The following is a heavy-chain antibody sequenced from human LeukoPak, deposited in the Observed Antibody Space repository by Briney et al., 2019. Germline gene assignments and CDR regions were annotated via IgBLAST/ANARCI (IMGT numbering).Heavy chain of an antibody. Sequence: PGGSLRLSCAASGFTFSSYAMSWVRQAPGKGLEWDSAISGSGGSTYYADSVKGRFTISRDNSKNTLYLQMNSLRAEDTAVYYCAKDERSSSWILDAFDIWGQGTMVTVSS. CDR3: AKDERSSSWILDAFDI. V-gene: IGHV3-23*01. CDR1: GFTFSSYA. J-gene: IGHJ3*02. D-gene: IGHD2-2*01. CDR2: ISGSGGST.